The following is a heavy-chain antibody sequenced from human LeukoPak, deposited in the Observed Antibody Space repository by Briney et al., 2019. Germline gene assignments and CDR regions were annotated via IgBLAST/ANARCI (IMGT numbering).Heavy chain of an antibody. CDR2: IYYSGST. Sequence: SETLSLTCTVSGGSISSSSYYWGWIRQPPGTGLEWIGSIYYSGSTYYNPSLKSRVTISVDTSKNQFSLKLSSVTAADTAVYYCARHTKSRITMVRGSLGAFDIWGQGTMVTVSS. D-gene: IGHD3-10*01. CDR3: ARHTKSRITMVRGSLGAFDI. CDR1: GGSISSSSYY. V-gene: IGHV4-39*01. J-gene: IGHJ3*02.